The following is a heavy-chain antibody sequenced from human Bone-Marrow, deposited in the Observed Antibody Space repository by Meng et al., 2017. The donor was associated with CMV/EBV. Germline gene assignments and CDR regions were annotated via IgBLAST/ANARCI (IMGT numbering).Heavy chain of an antibody. CDR1: GFTVSSYE. D-gene: IGHD6-19*01. CDR3: ARAVAVSGRSPYIDY. Sequence: GESLKISCAASGFTVSSYEMNWVRQAPGKGLEWVSYISDSGRITNYADSVKGRFTISRDNAKNLLFLQMNSLRTEDTATYYCARAVAVSGRSPYIDYWGQGTLVTVSS. V-gene: IGHV3-48*03. CDR2: ISDSGRIT. J-gene: IGHJ4*02.